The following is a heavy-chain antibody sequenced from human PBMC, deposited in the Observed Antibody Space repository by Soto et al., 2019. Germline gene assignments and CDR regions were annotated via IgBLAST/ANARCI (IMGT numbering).Heavy chain of an antibody. D-gene: IGHD2-2*01. V-gene: IGHV3-23*01. J-gene: IGHJ1*01. CDR2: ISGSGGST. CDR1: GFTFSSYA. Sequence: EVQLLESGGGLVQPGESLRLSCAASGFTFSSYAMSWVRQAPGKGLEWVSAISGSGGSTYYADSVKGRFTISRDNSKNTVYLQMNSLRAEDTAVYYCAKDPDSVVPAAMFRHWGQGTLVNVSS. CDR3: AKDPDSVVPAAMFRH.